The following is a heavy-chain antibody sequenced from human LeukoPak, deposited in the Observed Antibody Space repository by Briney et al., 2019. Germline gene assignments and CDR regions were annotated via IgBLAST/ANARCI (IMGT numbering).Heavy chain of an antibody. Sequence: KSSETLSLTCAVYGGSFSGYYWSWIRQPPGKGLEWIGEINHSGSTNYNPSLKSRVTISVDTSKNQFSLKLSSVTAADTAVYYCASPYCSSTSCYGWFDPWGQGTLVTVSS. CDR2: INHSGST. J-gene: IGHJ5*02. CDR1: GGSFSGYY. D-gene: IGHD2-2*01. CDR3: ASPYCSSTSCYGWFDP. V-gene: IGHV4-34*01.